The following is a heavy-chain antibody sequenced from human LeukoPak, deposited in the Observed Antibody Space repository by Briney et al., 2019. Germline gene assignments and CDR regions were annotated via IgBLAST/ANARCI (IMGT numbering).Heavy chain of an antibody. CDR3: ARVRSSWGYYYYGMDV. D-gene: IGHD2-2*01. V-gene: IGHV4-34*01. Sequence: SETLSLTCAVYGGSFSGYYWSWIRQPPGKGLEWIGEINHSRSTNYNPSLKSRVTISVDTSKNQFSLKLSSVTAADTAVYYCARVRSSWGYYYYGMDVWGQGTTVTVSS. CDR1: GGSFSGYY. CDR2: INHSRST. J-gene: IGHJ6*02.